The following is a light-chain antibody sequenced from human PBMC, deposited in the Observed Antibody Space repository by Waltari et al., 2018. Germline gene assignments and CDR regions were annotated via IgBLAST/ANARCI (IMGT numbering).Light chain of an antibody. Sequence: EIVLTQSPGTLSLSPGERAPLSCRASQTVRTTYLAWYQQKPGQAPTLLIYGASSRATGIPDRFIGSGSGTDFSLTISSLEPEDFAVYYCQQYDISPLTFGGGTKGEIK. V-gene: IGKV3-20*01. CDR3: QQYDISPLT. CDR1: QTVRTTY. J-gene: IGKJ4*01. CDR2: GAS.